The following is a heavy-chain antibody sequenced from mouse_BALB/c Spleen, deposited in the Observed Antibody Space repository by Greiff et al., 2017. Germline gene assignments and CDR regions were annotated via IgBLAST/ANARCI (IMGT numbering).Heavy chain of an antibody. D-gene: IGHD1-1*01. V-gene: IGHV5-4*02. J-gene: IGHJ2*01. Sequence: EVHLVESGGGLVKPGGSLKLSCAASGFTFSDYYMYWVRQTPEKRLEWVATISDGGSYTYYPDSVKGRFTISRDNAKNNLYLQMSSLKSEDTAMYYGARARTTPGVFDYWGQGTTLTVSS. CDR1: GFTFSDYY. CDR3: ARARTTPGVFDY. CDR2: ISDGGSYT.